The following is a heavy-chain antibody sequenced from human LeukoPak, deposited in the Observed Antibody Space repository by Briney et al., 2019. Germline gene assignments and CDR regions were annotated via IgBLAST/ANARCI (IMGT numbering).Heavy chain of an antibody. CDR1: GFTFSSYS. J-gene: IGHJ1*01. CDR2: ISSSSSYI. D-gene: IGHD3-22*01. CDR3: ASSSKGGYYYVYFQH. Sequence: GGSLRLSCAASGFTFSSYSMNWVRQAPGKGLEWVSSISSSSSYIYYADSVKGRFTISRDNAKNSLYLQMNSLRAEDTAVYYCASSSKGGYYYVYFQHWGQGTLVTVSS. V-gene: IGHV3-21*01.